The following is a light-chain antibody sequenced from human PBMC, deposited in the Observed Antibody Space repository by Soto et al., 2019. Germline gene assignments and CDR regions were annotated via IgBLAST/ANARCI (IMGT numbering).Light chain of an antibody. J-gene: IGKJ1*01. CDR2: GAS. CDR3: QQYSSHST. V-gene: IGKV3-20*01. Sequence: EIVLTQSPGTLSLSPGERATFSCRASQSVSSSYIAWYQQKRGQAPRRLIYGASIRATGIPDRFSGSGSGTEFSLTISSLQPDDFATYYCQQYSSHSTFGQGTKVDIK. CDR1: QSVSSSY.